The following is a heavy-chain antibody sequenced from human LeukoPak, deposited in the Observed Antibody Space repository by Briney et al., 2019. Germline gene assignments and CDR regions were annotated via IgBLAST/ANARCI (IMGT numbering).Heavy chain of an antibody. CDR2: IKHDDTEI. V-gene: IGHV3-7*01. Sequence: GGSLRLSCAASGFDFNKYWMNWVRQAPGKGLEWVANIKHDDTEINYVDSVRGRFTVSRDNAKNSLYLQLNSLRHEDAAVYFCARGGYYNFWTGVVDYWGLGTRVTVPS. CDR3: ARGGYYNFWTGVVDY. CDR1: GFDFNKYW. D-gene: IGHD3-3*01. J-gene: IGHJ4*02.